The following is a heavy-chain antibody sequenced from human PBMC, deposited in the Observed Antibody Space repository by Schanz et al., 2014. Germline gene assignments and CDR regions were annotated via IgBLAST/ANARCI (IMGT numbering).Heavy chain of an antibody. CDR2: ISTFRNEDT. D-gene: IGHD5-18*01. V-gene: IGHV1-18*01. J-gene: IGHJ3*02. Sequence: QVQLVQSGAEVRKPGASVKVSCKASGYTFNNYTYVMIWVRQAPGQGPEFMGWISTFRNEDTNSAQRFQGRLTMTTDTSTGTAYMELRSLRSDDTALYYCTRGGYSYALSAFDIWGQGTMVTVSS. CDR3: TRGGYSYALSAFDI. CDR1: GYTFNNYTYV.